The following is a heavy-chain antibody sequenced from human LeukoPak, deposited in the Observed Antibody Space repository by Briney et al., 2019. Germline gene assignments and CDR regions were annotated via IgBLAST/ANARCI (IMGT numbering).Heavy chain of an antibody. CDR2: ISKNGKTI. V-gene: IGHV3-11*04. D-gene: IGHD3-10*01. CDR3: ARVLTMVRGVIILAYYFDY. Sequence: GGSLRLSCAASGFTFSDYYMSWIRQAPGKGLEWLSYISKNGKTIYYADSVKGRFTISRDNAKKSVYLQMNSLRAEDTAVYYCARVLTMVRGVIILAYYFDYWGQGTLVTVSS. J-gene: IGHJ4*02. CDR1: GFTFSDYY.